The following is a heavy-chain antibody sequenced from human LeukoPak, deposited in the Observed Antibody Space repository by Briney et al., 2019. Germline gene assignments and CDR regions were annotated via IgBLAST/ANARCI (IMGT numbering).Heavy chain of an antibody. D-gene: IGHD2-2*01. CDR2: IYYSGST. CDR1: GGSISSSSYY. V-gene: IGHV4-39*07. Sequence: SETLSLTCTVSGGSISSSSYYWGWIRQPPGKGLEWIGSIYYSGSTYYNPSLKSRVTISVDTSKNQFSLKLSSVAAADTAVYYCAREMVVPYGMDVWGQGTTVTVSS. CDR3: AREMVVPYGMDV. J-gene: IGHJ6*02.